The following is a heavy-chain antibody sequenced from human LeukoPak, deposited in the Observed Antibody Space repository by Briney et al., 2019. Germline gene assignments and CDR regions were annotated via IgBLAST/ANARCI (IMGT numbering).Heavy chain of an antibody. CDR3: ARDNSVGDYAWWFDP. J-gene: IGHJ5*02. CDR2: VNPNSGNT. CDR1: GYTFTSYD. Sequence: ASVKVSCKTSGYTFTSYDLNWVRQATGQGLEWMGWVNPNSGNTGYAQKFQGRVTMTMDPSISTAYMELSSLRSEDTAVYYCARDNSVGDYAWWFDPWGQGTLVTVSS. D-gene: IGHD1-26*01. V-gene: IGHV1-8*01.